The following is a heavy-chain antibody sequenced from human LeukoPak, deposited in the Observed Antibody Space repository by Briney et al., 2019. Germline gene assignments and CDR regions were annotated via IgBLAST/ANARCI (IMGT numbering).Heavy chain of an antibody. CDR1: GFTFSSYA. Sequence: GRSLRLSCAASGFTFSSYAMHWVRQAPGKGLEWVAVISYDGSNKYYADSVKGRFTISRDNSKNTLYLQMNSLRAEDTAAYYCARELRQYYDFWSGYDNWFDPWGQGTLVTVSS. D-gene: IGHD3-3*01. CDR3: ARELRQYYDFWSGYDNWFDP. J-gene: IGHJ5*02. V-gene: IGHV3-30-3*01. CDR2: ISYDGSNK.